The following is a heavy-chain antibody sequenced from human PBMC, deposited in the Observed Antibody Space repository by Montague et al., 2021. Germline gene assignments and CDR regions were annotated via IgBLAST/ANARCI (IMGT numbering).Heavy chain of an antibody. D-gene: IGHD3-10*01. CDR3: ARAEDYYGSGSYLGFDY. Sequence: TLSLTCTVSGGSISSGGYYWSWTRQLPGKGLEWIGYIFYSGNTYYNPSLKSRVTISVDTSKNQFSLKLSSVTAADTAVYYCARAEDYYGSGSYLGFDYWGQGTLVTVSS. CDR2: IFYSGNT. J-gene: IGHJ4*02. V-gene: IGHV4-31*03. CDR1: GGSISSGGYY.